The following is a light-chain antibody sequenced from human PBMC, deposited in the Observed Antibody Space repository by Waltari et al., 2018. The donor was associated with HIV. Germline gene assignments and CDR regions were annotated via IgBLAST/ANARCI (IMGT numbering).Light chain of an antibody. CDR2: GAS. J-gene: IGKJ1*01. CDR3: HQANSLLPMP. Sequence: DIQMTQSPSSVSASVGDRVTITCRASQGISSWLDWYQQKPGKAPKLLIYGASNLHTGVPSRFSGSGSGTDFTLTISSLQPEDFATYYCHQANSLLPMPFGQGTKVDIK. V-gene: IGKV1-12*01. CDR1: QGISSW.